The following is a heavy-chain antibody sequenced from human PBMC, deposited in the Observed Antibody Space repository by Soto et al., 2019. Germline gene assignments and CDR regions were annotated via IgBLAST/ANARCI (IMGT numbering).Heavy chain of an antibody. CDR1: GFTVSSNY. J-gene: IGHJ4*02. D-gene: IGHD6-6*01. Sequence: EVQLVETGGGLIQPGGSLRLSCAASGFTVSSNYVNWVRQAPGKGLEWVSIIYSDGTTSYADSVKGRFTTSRDNFKNTLHLQMNSLRAEDTAVYYCAILSNWGQGTLVTVSS. V-gene: IGHV3-53*02. CDR3: AILSN. CDR2: IYSDGTT.